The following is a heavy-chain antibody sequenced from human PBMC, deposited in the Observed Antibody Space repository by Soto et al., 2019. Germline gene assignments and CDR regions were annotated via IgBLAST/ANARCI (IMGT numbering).Heavy chain of an antibody. CDR1: GGSISSGGYY. CDR3: SRSRYSGRNFDY. Sequence: QVQLQESGPGLVKPSQTLSLTCTVSGGSISSGGYYWSWIRQHPGKGLEWIGYIYYSGSTYYNPSLKSRVTISVDTSKNQFSLNLSSVTAADTAVYYCSRSRYSGRNFDYWGQGTLVTVSS. CDR2: IYYSGST. J-gene: IGHJ4*02. V-gene: IGHV4-31*03. D-gene: IGHD1-26*01.